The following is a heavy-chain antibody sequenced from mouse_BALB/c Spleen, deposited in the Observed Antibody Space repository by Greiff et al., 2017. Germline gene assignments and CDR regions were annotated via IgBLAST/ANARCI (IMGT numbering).Heavy chain of an antibody. CDR2: INPSNGRT. CDR1: GYTFTSYW. J-gene: IGHJ3*01. Sequence: QVQLQQPGAELVKPGASVKLSCKASGYTFTSYWMQWVKQRPGQGLEWIGEINPSNGRTNYNEKFKSKATLTVDKSSSTAYMQLSSLTSEDSAVYYCAKGGLLGAYWGQGTLVTVSA. D-gene: IGHD3-1*01. CDR3: AKGGLLGAY. V-gene: IGHV1S81*02.